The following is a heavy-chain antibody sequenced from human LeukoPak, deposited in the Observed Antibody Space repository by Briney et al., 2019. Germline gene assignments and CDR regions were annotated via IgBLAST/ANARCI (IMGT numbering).Heavy chain of an antibody. CDR3: ARHSAHSSTNDAFDI. CDR1: GESFSGYY. V-gene: IGHV4-59*01. CDR2: IYDSEST. J-gene: IGHJ3*02. Sequence: PSETLSLTCAVYGESFSGYYWSWIRQPPGKGLEWIGYIYDSESTNYNPSLKSRVTISVDTSKNQFSLKLSSVTAADTAVCYCARHSAHSSTNDAFDIWGQGTMVTVSS. D-gene: IGHD6-13*01.